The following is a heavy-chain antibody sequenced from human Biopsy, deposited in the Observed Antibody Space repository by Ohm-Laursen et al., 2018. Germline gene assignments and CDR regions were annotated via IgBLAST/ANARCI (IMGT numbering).Heavy chain of an antibody. CDR2: IYPNSGDT. D-gene: IGHD3-3*01. V-gene: IGHV1-2*02. J-gene: IGHJ4*02. CDR3: ARDLLEWSLPS. Sequence: GSSVKVSCKASSYTFTDHNIHWMRQAPGQGLEWMGSIYPNSGDTDFAQKFQGRVSMTRDTSVSTAYLELSSLRSDDTAIYYCARDLLEWSLPSWGQGTLVTASS. CDR1: SYTFTDHN.